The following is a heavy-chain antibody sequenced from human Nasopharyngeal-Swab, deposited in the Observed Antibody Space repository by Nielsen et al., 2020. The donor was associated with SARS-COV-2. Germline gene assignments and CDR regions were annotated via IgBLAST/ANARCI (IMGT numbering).Heavy chain of an antibody. V-gene: IGHV3-33*01. Sequence: GESLKISCAASGFTFSSYDMHWVRQAQGKGLEWVAVIWYDGSNKYYADSVKGRFTISRDNSKNTLYLQMNSLRAEDTAVYYCARGINAPGWFDPWGQGTLVTVSS. J-gene: IGHJ5*02. CDR1: GFTFSSYD. CDR3: ARGINAPGWFDP. CDR2: IWYDGSNK. D-gene: IGHD5-24*01.